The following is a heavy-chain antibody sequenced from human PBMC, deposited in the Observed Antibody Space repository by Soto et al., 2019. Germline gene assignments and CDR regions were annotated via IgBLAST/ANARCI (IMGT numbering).Heavy chain of an antibody. V-gene: IGHV4-59*04. D-gene: IGHD3-22*01. CDR3: ACTRKWLPIDN. CDR1: GGSVSSYH. Sequence: QVQLQESGPGLVKPSETLSLICSVSGGSVSSYHCSWIRQSPGKGLEWIGWIGYVSHVGSTHYNPSLTSRVTMSEDTSKNQFSLRLSAVTAADTALYYCACTRKWLPIDNWGQGILVTVSS. CDR2: WIGYVSHVGST. J-gene: IGHJ4*02.